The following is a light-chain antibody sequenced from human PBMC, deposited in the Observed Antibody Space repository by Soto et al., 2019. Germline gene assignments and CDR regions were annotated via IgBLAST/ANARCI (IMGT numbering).Light chain of an antibody. Sequence: IVRTQSPATLSVSPWGRATLSFMSSQSVGSNVAWYQQKPGQPPRLLIYGASTRAAGVPDRFSGSASGTDFTLTISRLEPEDFAVYYCQQYNNWPPETFGQGTKVDIK. V-gene: IGKV3-15*01. CDR2: GAS. J-gene: IGKJ1*01. CDR3: QQYNNWPPET. CDR1: QSVGSN.